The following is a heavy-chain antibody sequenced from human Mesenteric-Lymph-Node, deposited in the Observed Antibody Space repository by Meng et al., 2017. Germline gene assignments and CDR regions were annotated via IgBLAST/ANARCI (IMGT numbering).Heavy chain of an antibody. D-gene: IGHD2-8*02. CDR3: ARARSPVTGAFDI. V-gene: IGHV4-31*03. CDR1: GGSISSGGYY. CDR2: IYYSGST. Sequence: LRLSCTVSGGSISSGGYYWSWIRQHPGKGLEWIGYIYYSGSTYYNPSLKSRVTISVDTSKNQFSLKLSSVTAADTAVYYCARARSPVTGAFDIWGQGTMVTVSS. J-gene: IGHJ3*02.